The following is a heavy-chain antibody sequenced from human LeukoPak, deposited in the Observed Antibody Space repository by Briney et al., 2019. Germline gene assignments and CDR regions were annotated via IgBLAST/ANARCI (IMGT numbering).Heavy chain of an antibody. J-gene: IGHJ4*02. CDR1: GYTFTCYY. Sequence: ASVTVSCQSSGYTFTCYYMHWVRQAPGQGREWMGWINPNSGGTNYPQKFQDRVSMIRDTSISTAYMHLSRLRSDDTAVYYCARSPHILTGENFDYWGQGTLLTVSS. V-gene: IGHV1-2*02. CDR2: INPNSGGT. CDR3: ARSPHILTGENFDY. D-gene: IGHD3-9*01.